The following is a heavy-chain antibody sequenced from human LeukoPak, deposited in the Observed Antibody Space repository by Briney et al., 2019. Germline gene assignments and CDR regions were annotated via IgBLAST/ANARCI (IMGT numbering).Heavy chain of an antibody. D-gene: IGHD2-21*02. CDR1: GFTFRSYW. CDR2: IKQDGSEK. J-gene: IGHJ4*02. Sequence: GGSLRLPCAASGFTFRSYWMSWVRQAPGKGLEWVANIKQDGSEKYYVDSVRGRFTISRDNAENSLYLQMNSLRAEDTAVYYCARAGLYETTWYSWGQGTLVTVSS. CDR3: ARAGLYETTWYS. V-gene: IGHV3-7*01.